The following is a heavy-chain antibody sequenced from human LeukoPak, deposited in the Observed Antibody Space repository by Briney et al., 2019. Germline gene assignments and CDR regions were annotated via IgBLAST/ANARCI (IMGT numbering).Heavy chain of an antibody. CDR2: IKQDGSEK. J-gene: IGHJ6*03. Sequence: PGGSLRLSCAASGFTFSSYWMSWVRQAPGKGLEWVANIKQDGSEKYYVDSVKGRFTISRDNAKNSSYLQMSSLRAEDTAVYYCARVSTTGYDYHMDVWGKGTVVTISS. D-gene: IGHD2-8*02. CDR3: ARVSTTGYDYHMDV. CDR1: GFTFSSYW. V-gene: IGHV3-7*01.